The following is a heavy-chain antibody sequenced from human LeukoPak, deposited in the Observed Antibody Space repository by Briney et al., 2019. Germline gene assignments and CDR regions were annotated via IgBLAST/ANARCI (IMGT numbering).Heavy chain of an antibody. CDR2: IYTSGST. V-gene: IGHV4-4*07. J-gene: IGHJ3*02. CDR3: ARVTVTTYHRAAFDI. Sequence: SETLSLTCTVSGGSISSYYWSWIRQPAGKGLEWIGRIYTSGSTNYNPSLKSRVTMSVDTSKNQFSLKLSSVTAADTAVYYCARVTVTTYHRAAFDIWGQGTMVTVSS. D-gene: IGHD4-17*01. CDR1: GGSISSYY.